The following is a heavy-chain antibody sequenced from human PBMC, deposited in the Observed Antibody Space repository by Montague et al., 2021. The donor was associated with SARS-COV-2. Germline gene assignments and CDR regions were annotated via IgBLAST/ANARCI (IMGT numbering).Heavy chain of an antibody. CDR2: ISSSSSYI. Sequence: SLSLSCPASGLTFSSYSMNWVRQAPGKGLEWVSSISSSSSYIYYADSVKGRFTISRDNAKNSLYLQMNSLRAEDTAVYYCARGYDFWSGGYYYYYGMDVWGQGTTVTVSS. V-gene: IGHV3-21*01. D-gene: IGHD3-3*01. CDR1: GLTFSSYS. CDR3: ARGYDFWSGGYYYYYGMDV. J-gene: IGHJ6*02.